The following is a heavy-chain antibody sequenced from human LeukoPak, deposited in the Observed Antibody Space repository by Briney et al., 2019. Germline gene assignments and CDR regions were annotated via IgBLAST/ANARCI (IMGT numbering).Heavy chain of an antibody. CDR2: IYYTESN. J-gene: IGHJ4*02. CDR1: GGSISSGDYY. Sequence: SETLSLTCTVSGGSISSGDYYWNWIRQPPGKGLEWIGYIYYTESNYYNPSLKSRVSISMDTSKNQFSLKLSSVTAADTAVYYCARQEGYCSGGSCYTFDSWGQGTLVTVSS. CDR3: ARQEGYCSGGSCYTFDS. D-gene: IGHD2-15*01. V-gene: IGHV4-30-4*01.